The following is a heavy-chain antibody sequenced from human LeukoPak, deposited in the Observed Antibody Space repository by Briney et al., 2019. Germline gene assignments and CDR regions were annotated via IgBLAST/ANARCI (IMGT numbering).Heavy chain of an antibody. J-gene: IGHJ6*03. Sequence: GGSLRLSCAASGFTFSSYGMHWVRQAPGKGPEWVAFIRYDGSNKYYAHSVKGRFTISRDNSKNTLYLQMNSLRAEDTAVYYCAKSGFYYYYYMDVWGKGTTVTVSS. CDR1: GFTFSSYG. CDR2: IRYDGSNK. D-gene: IGHD6-25*01. V-gene: IGHV3-30*02. CDR3: AKSGFYYYYYMDV.